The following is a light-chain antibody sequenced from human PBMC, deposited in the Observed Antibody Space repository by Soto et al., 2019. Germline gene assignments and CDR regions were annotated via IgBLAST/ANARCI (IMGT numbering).Light chain of an antibody. J-gene: IGKJ1*01. Sequence: DIVLTQSPGTLSLSPGETATLSCRASQRVTSSYLAWYQQKPGKAPRLLIHGISNRATGVPDRFSGSGSGTDFTLTISRLEPEDFAVYYCQQYTAWPLTFGQGTKVDIK. V-gene: IGKV3-20*01. CDR1: QRVTSSY. CDR2: GIS. CDR3: QQYTAWPLT.